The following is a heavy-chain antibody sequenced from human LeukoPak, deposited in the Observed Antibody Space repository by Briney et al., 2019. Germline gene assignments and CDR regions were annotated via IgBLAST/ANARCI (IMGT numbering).Heavy chain of an antibody. Sequence: GGSLRLSCAASGFTFSTYWMHWVRQAPGKGLEWVANIKQDGSEEYYVDSVKGRFTISRDNAKNSLYLQMNSLRSEDTAVYYCAKAPWSSSWGLLGYWGQGTLVTVSS. CDR3: AKAPWSSSWGLLGY. J-gene: IGHJ4*02. CDR1: GFTFSTYW. D-gene: IGHD6-13*01. V-gene: IGHV3-7*01. CDR2: IKQDGSEE.